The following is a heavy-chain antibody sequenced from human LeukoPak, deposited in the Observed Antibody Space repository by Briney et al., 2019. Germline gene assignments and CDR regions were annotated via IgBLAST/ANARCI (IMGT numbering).Heavy chain of an antibody. D-gene: IGHD2/OR15-2a*01. Sequence: VASVKVSCKASGYTFTSYDMNWVRQATGQGPEWMGWMNPNSGNTGYAQKFQGRVTMTRNTSISTAYMELSSLTSEDTAVYYCARRYKNVVVPGYYMDVWGKGTTVTVSS. CDR3: ARRYKNVVVPGYYMDV. CDR1: GYTFTSYD. V-gene: IGHV1-8*01. J-gene: IGHJ6*03. CDR2: MNPNSGNT.